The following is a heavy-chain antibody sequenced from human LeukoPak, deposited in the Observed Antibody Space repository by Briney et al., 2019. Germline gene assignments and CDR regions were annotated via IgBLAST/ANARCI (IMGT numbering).Heavy chain of an antibody. J-gene: IGHJ4*02. D-gene: IGHD7-27*01. CDR3: ARGSTGDKSNN. CDR1: RGSITRSGYY. CDR2: IYYIGTT. V-gene: IGHV4-31*03. Sequence: SSETLSLTCTVSRGSITRSGYYWSWIRQPPGNGLEWSGYIYYIGTTSYNPSLKSRLTISLDTSENQFSLKLSSVTAADTAVYCCARGSTGDKSNNWGQGTLVTVFS.